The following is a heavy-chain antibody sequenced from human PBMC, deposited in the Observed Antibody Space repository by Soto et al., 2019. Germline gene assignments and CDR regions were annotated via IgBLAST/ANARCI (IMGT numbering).Heavy chain of an antibody. CDR2: IIPICGTA. Sequence: QGQLVQSGAEVKKPGSSVKVSCKASGGTFSSYAISWVRQAPGQGLEWMGGIIPICGTANYAQKFQGRVTITADESTSTAYMELSSLRSADTAVYYCASDLRAIQLWLDYYYSGMDVWGQGTTVTVSS. J-gene: IGHJ6*02. CDR1: GGTFSSYA. CDR3: ASDLRAIQLWLDYYYSGMDV. V-gene: IGHV1-69*01. D-gene: IGHD5-18*01.